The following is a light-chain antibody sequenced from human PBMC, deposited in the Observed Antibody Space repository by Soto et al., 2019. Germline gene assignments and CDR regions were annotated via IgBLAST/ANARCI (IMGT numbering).Light chain of an antibody. V-gene: IGLV2-14*03. CDR2: DVS. J-gene: IGLJ1*01. CDR3: SSYTSGSTGV. Sequence: QAVVTQPASVSGSPGQSITISCTGTSSDVGGYNYVSWYQQHPGKAPKLMIYDVSNRPSGVSNRFSGSKSGNTASLTISGLQAEDEADYYCSSYTSGSTGVFGTGTKVTVL. CDR1: SSDVGGYNY.